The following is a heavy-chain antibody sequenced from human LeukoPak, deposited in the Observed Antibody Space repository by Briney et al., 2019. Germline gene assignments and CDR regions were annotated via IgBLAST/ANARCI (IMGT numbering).Heavy chain of an antibody. V-gene: IGHV1-2*02. Sequence: ASVKVSCKASGYTFTGYYMHWVRQAPGQGLEWMGWINPNTGGTNYAQKFQGRVAMTRDTSISTAYMELSRLRSDDTAVYYCAREIHSSGLDYWGQGTLVTVSS. CDR2: INPNTGGT. D-gene: IGHD6-19*01. J-gene: IGHJ4*02. CDR3: AREIHSSGLDY. CDR1: GYTFTGYY.